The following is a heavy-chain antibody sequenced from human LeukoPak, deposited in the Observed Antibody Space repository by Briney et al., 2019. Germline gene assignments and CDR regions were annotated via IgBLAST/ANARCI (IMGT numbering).Heavy chain of an antibody. D-gene: IGHD4-17*01. V-gene: IGHV3-48*03. CDR3: AKSQYGDYAVVDY. CDR2: ISSSGSTI. J-gene: IGHJ4*02. Sequence: GGSLRLSCAASGFTFSSYEMNWFRQAPGRGLEWVTYISSSGSTIYYADSVKGRFTISRDNAKNSLYLQMNSLRAEDTAVYYCAKSQYGDYAVVDYWGQGTLVTVSS. CDR1: GFTFSSYE.